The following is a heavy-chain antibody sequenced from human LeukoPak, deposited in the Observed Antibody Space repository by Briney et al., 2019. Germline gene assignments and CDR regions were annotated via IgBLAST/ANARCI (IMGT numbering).Heavy chain of an antibody. CDR3: ARDGGNDYYMDV. J-gene: IGHJ6*03. Sequence: SVKVSCKASGGTFSSYAISWVRQAPGQGLEWMGGIIPIFGTANYAQKFQGRVTITTDESTSTAYMELSSLRSEDTALYYCARDGGNDYYMDVWGKGTTVTVSS. D-gene: IGHD2-15*01. V-gene: IGHV1-69*05. CDR1: GGTFSSYA. CDR2: IIPIFGTA.